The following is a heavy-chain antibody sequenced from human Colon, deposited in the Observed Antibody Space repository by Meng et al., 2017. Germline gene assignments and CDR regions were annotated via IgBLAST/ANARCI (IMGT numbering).Heavy chain of an antibody. CDR2: NYWNDDK. D-gene: IGHD1-26*01. J-gene: IGHJ3*02. Sequence: SGPTLVKPSQTLTLICTFSGFSLSTSGVGVAWIRQPPGKSLEWLALNYWNDDKRYSPSLKSRLTITKDTSKNQVVLTMTNMDPVDTATFYCAHILYSGSVDAYDIWGQGTMVTVSS. CDR3: AHILYSGSVDAYDI. V-gene: IGHV2-5*01. CDR1: GFSLSTSGVG.